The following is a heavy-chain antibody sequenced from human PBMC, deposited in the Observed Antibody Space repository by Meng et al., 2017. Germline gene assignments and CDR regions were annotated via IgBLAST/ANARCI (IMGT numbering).Heavy chain of an antibody. V-gene: IGHV4-34*01. CDR2: INHSGST. J-gene: IGHJ4*02. D-gene: IGHD3-16*01. Sequence: GSLRLSCAVYGGSFSGYYWSWIRQPPGKGLEWIGEINHSGSTNYNPSLKSRVTISVDTSKNQFSLKLSSVTAADTAVYYCARGRYGHFDYWGQGTRV. CDR1: GGSFSGYY. CDR3: ARGRYGHFDY.